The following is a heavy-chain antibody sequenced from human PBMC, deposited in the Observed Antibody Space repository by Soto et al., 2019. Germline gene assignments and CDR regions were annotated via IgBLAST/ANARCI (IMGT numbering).Heavy chain of an antibody. J-gene: IGHJ4*02. D-gene: IGHD2-21*01. V-gene: IGHV3-66*01. CDR3: ARGLISDY. Sequence: GGSLRLSSAASGFTVSNNYMSWVRQAPGKGLEWVSVIYSGGSTYYADSVKGRFTISRDISKNTMYLQMNSLRAEDTAVYYCARGLISDYWGQGTQVTVSS. CDR1: GFTVSNNY. CDR2: IYSGGST.